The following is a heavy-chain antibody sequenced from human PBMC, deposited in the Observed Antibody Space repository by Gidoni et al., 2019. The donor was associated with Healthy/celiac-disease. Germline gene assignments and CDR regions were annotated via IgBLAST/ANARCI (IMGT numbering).Heavy chain of an antibody. CDR2: ISGSGGST. J-gene: IGHJ4*02. V-gene: IGHV3-23*04. D-gene: IGHD2-15*01. CDR1: GFPFSSYA. CDR3: AKSIGYCSGGSCYSFDY. Sequence: EVQLVESGGGLVQPGGSLRLSCAASGFPFSSYAMSWVRQAPGKGLEWVSAISGSGGSTYYADSVKGRFTISRDNSKNTLYLQMNSLRAEDTAVYYCAKSIGYCSGGSCYSFDYWGQGTLVTVSS.